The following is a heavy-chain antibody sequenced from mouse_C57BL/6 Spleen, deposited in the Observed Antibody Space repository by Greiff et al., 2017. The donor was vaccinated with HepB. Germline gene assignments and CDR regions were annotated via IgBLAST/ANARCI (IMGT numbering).Heavy chain of an antibody. Sequence: QVQLQQPGAELVKPGASVKLSCKASGYTFTSYWMHWVKQRPGQGLEWIGMIHPNSGSTNYNEKFKSKATLTVDKSSSTAYMQLSSLTSEDSAVYYCARFAANYYGGEYYAMDYWGQGTSVTVSS. V-gene: IGHV1-64*01. CDR1: GYTFTSYW. D-gene: IGHD1-1*01. CDR3: ARFAANYYGGEYYAMDY. J-gene: IGHJ4*01. CDR2: IHPNSGST.